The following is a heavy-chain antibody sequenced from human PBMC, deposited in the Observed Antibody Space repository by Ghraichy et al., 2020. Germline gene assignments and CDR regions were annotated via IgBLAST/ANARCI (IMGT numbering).Heavy chain of an antibody. CDR3: ARGILSGIYYFDY. CDR2: INHSGST. Sequence: SETLSLTCAVYGGSFSGYYWSWIRQPPGKGLEWIGEINHSGSTNYNPSLKSRVTISVDTSKNQFSLKLSSVTAADTAVYYCARGILSGIYYFDYWGQGTLVTVSS. J-gene: IGHJ4*02. D-gene: IGHD2-21*01. CDR1: GGSFSGYY. V-gene: IGHV4-34*01.